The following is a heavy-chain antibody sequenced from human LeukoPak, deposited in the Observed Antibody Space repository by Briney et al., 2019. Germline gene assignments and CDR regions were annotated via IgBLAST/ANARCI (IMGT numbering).Heavy chain of an antibody. J-gene: IGHJ4*02. Sequence: SETLSHTCAVYGGSFSGYYWSWIRQPPGKGLEWIGEIKHSGSTNYNPSLKSRITISIDTSKNQFSLKLSSVTAADTAVYYCARGRTTGDYWGQGTLVTVSS. CDR3: ARGRTTGDY. CDR1: GGSFSGYY. D-gene: IGHD1-1*01. CDR2: IKHSGST. V-gene: IGHV4-34*01.